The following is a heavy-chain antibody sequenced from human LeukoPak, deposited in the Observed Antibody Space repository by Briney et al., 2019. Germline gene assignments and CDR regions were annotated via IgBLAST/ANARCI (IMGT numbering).Heavy chain of an antibody. D-gene: IGHD5-18*01. CDR2: IKSKTDGGTT. V-gene: IGHV3-15*01. Sequence: GGSLRLSCAGSGFAFSSYAIYWVRQAPGKGLEWVGRIKSKTDGGTTDYAAPVKGRFTISRDDSKNTLYLQMNSLKTEDTAVYYCTTDYVWIRQHWGQGTLVTVSS. J-gene: IGHJ1*01. CDR3: TTDYVWIRQH. CDR1: GFAFSSYA.